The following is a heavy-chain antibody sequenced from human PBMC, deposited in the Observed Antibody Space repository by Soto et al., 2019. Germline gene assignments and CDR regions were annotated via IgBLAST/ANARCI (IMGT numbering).Heavy chain of an antibody. V-gene: IGHV3-23*01. CDR2: ISGSGGST. Sequence: LRLSCAASGFTFSSYAMSWVRQAPGKGLEWVSAISGSGGSTYYADSVKGRFTISRDNSKNTLYLQMNSLRAEDTAVYYCAKSRKSYSSSPHPYYYYMDVWGKRTTVTVSS. J-gene: IGHJ6*03. CDR3: AKSRKSYSSSPHPYYYYMDV. D-gene: IGHD6-13*01. CDR1: GFTFSSYA.